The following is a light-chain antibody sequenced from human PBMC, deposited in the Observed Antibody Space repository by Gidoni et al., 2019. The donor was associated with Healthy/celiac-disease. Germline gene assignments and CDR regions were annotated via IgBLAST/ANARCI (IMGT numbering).Light chain of an antibody. CDR1: KLGDKY. J-gene: IGLJ2*01. V-gene: IGLV3-1*01. Sequence: SYELTQPPSVSVSPGQTAIITCSGDKLGDKYACWYQQKPGQSPVLVIYQDSKRPSGIPERFSGSNSGNTATLTISGTQAMDEADYYCQAWGSSTVVFGGGTKLTVL. CDR2: QDS. CDR3: QAWGSSTVV.